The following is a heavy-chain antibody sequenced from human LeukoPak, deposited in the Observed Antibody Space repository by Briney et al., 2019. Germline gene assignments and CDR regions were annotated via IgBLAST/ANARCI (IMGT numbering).Heavy chain of an antibody. CDR2: IYTSGST. Sequence: SETLSLTCTVSGGSISSYSWSWIRQPAGKGLEWIGRIYTSGSTNYNPSLKSRVTMSVDTSKNQFSLKLSSVTAADTAVYYCASLFEAATGYYMDVWGKGTTVTVSS. CDR1: GGSISSYS. CDR3: ASLFEAATGYYMDV. D-gene: IGHD6-13*01. V-gene: IGHV4-4*07. J-gene: IGHJ6*03.